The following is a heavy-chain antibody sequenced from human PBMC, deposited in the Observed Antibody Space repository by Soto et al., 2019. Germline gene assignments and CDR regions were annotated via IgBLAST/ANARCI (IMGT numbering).Heavy chain of an antibody. V-gene: IGHV3-23*01. Sequence: EMQLLESGLGLVQPGGSLRLSCVASGFPFSSYAMSWVRQTPGKGLEWVSGISGSGGRTYYADSVKGRFTISRDNSNNPLPLQMPILRFEDTAVYFCAKGGYYSLFDIWCQGTMVTVSA. CDR1: GFPFSSYA. J-gene: IGHJ3*02. CDR3: AKGGYYSLFDI. D-gene: IGHD3-16*01. CDR2: ISGSGGRT.